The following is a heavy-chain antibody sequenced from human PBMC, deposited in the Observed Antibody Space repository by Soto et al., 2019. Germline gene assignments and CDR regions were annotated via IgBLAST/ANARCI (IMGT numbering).Heavy chain of an antibody. CDR3: ARTMQGYSTNGVCYSGGNHFDY. J-gene: IGHJ4*02. CDR2: INPSGGST. CDR1: GYTFTSYY. V-gene: IGHV1-46*01. Sequence: ASVKVSCKASGYTFTSYYMHWVRQAPGQGLEWMGIINPSGGSTSYAQKFQGRVTMTRDTSTSTVYMELSSLRSEDTAVYYCARTMQGYSTNGVCYSGGNHFDYWGQGTLVTVSS. D-gene: IGHD2-8*01.